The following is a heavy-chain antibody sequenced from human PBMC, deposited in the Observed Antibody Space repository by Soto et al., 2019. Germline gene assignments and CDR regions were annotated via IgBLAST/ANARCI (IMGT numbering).Heavy chain of an antibody. J-gene: IGHJ4*02. Sequence: QVQLVQSGAEVKKPGASVKVSCKASGYTFTSYAMHWVRLAPGQRLEWMGWINAGNGNTKYSQKFQGSVTITRDTSASTAYMELSSLRSEDTAVYYCARGVGSGLSDYWGQGTLVTVSS. CDR3: ARGVGSGLSDY. CDR1: GYTFTSYA. V-gene: IGHV1-3*01. CDR2: INAGNGNT. D-gene: IGHD1-26*01.